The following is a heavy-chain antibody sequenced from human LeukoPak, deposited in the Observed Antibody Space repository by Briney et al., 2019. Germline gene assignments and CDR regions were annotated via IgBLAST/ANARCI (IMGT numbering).Heavy chain of an antibody. J-gene: IGHJ3*01. D-gene: IGHD5-12*01. Sequence: GGSLRLSCAASGFTFSDHNMYWVRQAPGKGLEWVGRIRNKAHSYTTEYTASVKGRFTISRDDSKNSLYLQMNSLKTEDTAVYYCAVNIVATQVYALDFWGQGTMVTVSS. V-gene: IGHV3-72*01. CDR2: IRNKAHSYTT. CDR1: GFTFSDHN. CDR3: AVNIVATQVYALDF.